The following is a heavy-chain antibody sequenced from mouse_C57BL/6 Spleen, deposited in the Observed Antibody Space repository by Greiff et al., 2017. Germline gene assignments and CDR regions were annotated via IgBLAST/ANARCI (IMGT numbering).Heavy chain of an antibody. D-gene: IGHD1-1*01. Sequence: QVQLQQPGAELVRPGSSVKLSCKASGYTFTSYWMHWVKQRPIQGLEWIGNIDPSDSETHYNQKFKDKATLTVDKSSSTAYMQLSSLTSEDSAVYYCARRPKDGGSDYWGQGTTLTVSS. CDR2: IDPSDSET. J-gene: IGHJ2*01. V-gene: IGHV1-52*01. CDR3: ARRPKDGGSDY. CDR1: GYTFTSYW.